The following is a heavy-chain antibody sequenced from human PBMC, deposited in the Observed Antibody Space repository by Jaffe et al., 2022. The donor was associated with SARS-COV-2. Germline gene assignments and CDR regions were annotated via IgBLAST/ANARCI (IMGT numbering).Heavy chain of an antibody. CDR2: IKQDGSEK. J-gene: IGHJ6*02. CDR3: ARGEFSSTSRTARYYYYYGMDV. D-gene: IGHD2-2*01. CDR1: GFTFSSYW. V-gene: IGHV3-7*03. Sequence: EVQLVESGGGLVQPGGSLRLSCAASGFTFSSYWMSWVRQAPGKGLEWVANIKQDGSEKYYVDSVKGRFTISRDNAKNSLYLQMNSLRAEDTAVYYCARGEFSSTSRTARYYYYYGMDVWGQGTTVTVSS.